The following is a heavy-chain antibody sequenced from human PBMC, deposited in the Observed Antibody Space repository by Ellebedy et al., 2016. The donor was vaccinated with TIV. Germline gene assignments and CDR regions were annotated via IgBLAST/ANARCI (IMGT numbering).Heavy chain of an antibody. Sequence: SETLSLTXFVYDDSMNTDHYWGWLRQPPGKGLEWIGAIYHSGNTYYNPSLKSRVAIGVYTSKNQFSLTLSSVTAADTAVYYCARAQYCTSADCSYGLDVWGQGTTVTVSS. V-gene: IGHV4-38-2*01. D-gene: IGHD2-2*01. CDR3: ARAQYCTSADCSYGLDV. CDR1: DDSMNTDHY. CDR2: IYHSGNT. J-gene: IGHJ6*02.